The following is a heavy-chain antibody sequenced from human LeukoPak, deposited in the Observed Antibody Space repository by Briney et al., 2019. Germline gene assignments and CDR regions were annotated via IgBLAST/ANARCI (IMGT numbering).Heavy chain of an antibody. CDR2: INQGGSDK. CDR3: VRESRGGSYSGY. V-gene: IGHV3-7*01. Sequence: PGGSLRLSCAASGFTFSSYWMSWVRQAPGKGLEWVANINQGGSDKHYVDSRFTISRDNANNSLYLQMNSLRAEDTAVYYCVRESRGGSYSGYWGQGTLVTVSS. CDR1: GFTFSSYW. D-gene: IGHD1-26*01. J-gene: IGHJ4*02.